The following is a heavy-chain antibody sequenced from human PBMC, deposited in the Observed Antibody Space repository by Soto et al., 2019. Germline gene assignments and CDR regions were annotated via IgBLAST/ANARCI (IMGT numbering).Heavy chain of an antibody. CDR1: GGSISSGGYY. V-gene: IGHV4-31*03. J-gene: IGHJ3*02. D-gene: IGHD2-15*01. Sequence: QVQLQETGPGLVKPSQTLSLTCTVSGGSISSGGYYWSWIRQHPGKGLEWFGYIYYSGSTYYNPSLKRGVTISVDTSKNQFSLKLSSVTAADTAVYYCARGVVVVVAATTDAFDIWGQGTMVTVSS. CDR3: ARGVVVVVAATTDAFDI. CDR2: IYYSGST.